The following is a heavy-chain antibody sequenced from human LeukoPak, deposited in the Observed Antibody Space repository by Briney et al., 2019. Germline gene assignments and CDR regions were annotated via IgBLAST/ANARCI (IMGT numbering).Heavy chain of an antibody. CDR1: GFTFSSYG. CDR2: ISFEGSNK. V-gene: IGHV3-30*03. D-gene: IGHD1-26*01. CDR3: ARRIGGAYNFDY. J-gene: IGHJ4*02. Sequence: GGSLRLSCAASGFTFSSYGMHWVRQAPGKGLEWVAVISFEGSNKYYADSVKGRFTISRDNTKNTLYLQMNSLRDEGTAVYYCARRIGGAYNFDYWGQGTLDTVSS.